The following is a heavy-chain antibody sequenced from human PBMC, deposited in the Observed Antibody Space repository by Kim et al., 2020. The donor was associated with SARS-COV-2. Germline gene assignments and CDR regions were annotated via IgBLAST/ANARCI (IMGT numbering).Heavy chain of an antibody. D-gene: IGHD6-13*01. J-gene: IGHJ5*02. V-gene: IGHV1-69*13. CDR2: IIPIFGTA. CDR3: ARRGAYSSSWYVGATHNWFDP. Sequence: SVKVSCKASGGTFSSYAISWVRQAPGQGLEWMGGIIPIFGTANYAQKFQGRVTITADESTSTAYMELSSLRSEDTAVYYCARRGAYSSSWYVGATHNWFDPWGQGTLVTVSS. CDR1: GGTFSSYA.